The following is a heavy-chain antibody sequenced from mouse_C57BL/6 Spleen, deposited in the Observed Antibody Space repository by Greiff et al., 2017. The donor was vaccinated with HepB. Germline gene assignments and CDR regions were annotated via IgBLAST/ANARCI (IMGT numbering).Heavy chain of an antibody. D-gene: IGHD2-1*01. V-gene: IGHV1-66*01. Sequence: VQLQQSGPELVKPGASVKISCKASGYSFTSYYIHWVKQRPGQGLEWIGWIYPGSGNTKYNEKFKGKATLTADTSSSTAYMQLSSLTSEDSAVYYCARRRIYYGNYDYAMDYWGQGTSVTVSS. J-gene: IGHJ4*01. CDR1: GYSFTSYY. CDR2: IYPGSGNT. CDR3: ARRRIYYGNYDYAMDY.